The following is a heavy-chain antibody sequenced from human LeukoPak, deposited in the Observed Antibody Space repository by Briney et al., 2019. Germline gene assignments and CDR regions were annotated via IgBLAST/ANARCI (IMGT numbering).Heavy chain of an antibody. J-gene: IGHJ4*02. CDR2: ISYSGTT. CDR3: ASGCSGGSCYEGTFDY. V-gene: IGHV4-39*07. CDR1: GGSISSSGYY. Sequence: PSETLSLTCTVSGGSISSSGYYWGWIRQPPGKGLEWIGSISYSGTTYYNPSLKSRVTISVDTSKNQFSLKLSSVTAADTAVYYCASGCSGGSCYEGTFDYWGQGTLVTVSS. D-gene: IGHD2-15*01.